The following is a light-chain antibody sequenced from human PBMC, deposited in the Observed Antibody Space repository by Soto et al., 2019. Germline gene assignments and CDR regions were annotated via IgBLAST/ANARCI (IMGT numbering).Light chain of an antibody. J-gene: IGKJ4*01. CDR2: GAS. CDR3: HQYNNWPLT. Sequence: EIVMTQSPATLSVSPGERATLSCRASKSVSSDLAWYEQKPGQAPRLLIYGASTRATGIPARFSGSGSGTEFTLTISSLQSEDFAVYYCHQYNNWPLTFDGGTKVEIK. V-gene: IGKV3-15*01. CDR1: KSVSSD.